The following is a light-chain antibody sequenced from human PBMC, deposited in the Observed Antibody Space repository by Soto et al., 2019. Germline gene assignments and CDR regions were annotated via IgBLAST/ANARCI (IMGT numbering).Light chain of an antibody. CDR2: GAS. CDR3: QKYGSSPLT. J-gene: IGKJ4*01. Sequence: EIVLTHSPGTLSFSPWERATLSFSSSESLHMRYLAWYQQKPGQAPRLLIYGASSRATGIPDRFSGSGSGTDFTLTISRLEPEDFAVYYCQKYGSSPLTFGGGTKVDIK. V-gene: IGKV3-20*01. CDR1: ESLHMRY.